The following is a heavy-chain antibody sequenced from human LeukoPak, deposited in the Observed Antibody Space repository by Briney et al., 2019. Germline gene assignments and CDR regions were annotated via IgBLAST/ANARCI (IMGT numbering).Heavy chain of an antibody. Sequence: GGSLRLSCAASGFTFNSYGIHWVRQAPGKGLEWVAFIWYDGSNKYYADSVKGRFTISRDNSKNTLYLQMNSLRAEDTAVYYCARARTTRGFDYWGQGTLVTVTS. V-gene: IGHV3-33*01. CDR2: IWYDGSNK. CDR1: GFTFNSYG. CDR3: ARARTTRGFDY. J-gene: IGHJ4*02. D-gene: IGHD4-17*01.